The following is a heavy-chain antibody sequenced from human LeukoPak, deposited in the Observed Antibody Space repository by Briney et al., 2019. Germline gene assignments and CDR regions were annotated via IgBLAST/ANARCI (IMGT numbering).Heavy chain of an antibody. Sequence: GGSLRLSCASSGFTFSSYAMSWVRQAPGKGLEWVSAISGSGGSTYYADSVKGRFTISRDNSKNTLYRQMNSLRDEETAVYYCAKDDMVRGVIITTGADYWGQGTLVTVSS. CDR2: ISGSGGST. D-gene: IGHD3-10*01. V-gene: IGHV3-23*01. CDR3: AKDDMVRGVIITTGADY. CDR1: GFTFSSYA. J-gene: IGHJ4*02.